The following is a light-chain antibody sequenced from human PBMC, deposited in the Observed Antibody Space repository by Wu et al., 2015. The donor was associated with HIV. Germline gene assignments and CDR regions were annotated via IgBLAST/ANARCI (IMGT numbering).Light chain of an antibody. CDR3: QQYITRWT. V-gene: IGKV1-5*03. Sequence: DIQMTQSPSTLSASVGDRVTITCRASQSINNWLAWYQQKPGGAPKLLMYRTSKLDSGVPSRFSGSGSGTEFSLTITSLQPDDFATYYCQQYITRWTFGQGTRVEIK. CDR2: RTS. CDR1: QSINNW. J-gene: IGKJ1*01.